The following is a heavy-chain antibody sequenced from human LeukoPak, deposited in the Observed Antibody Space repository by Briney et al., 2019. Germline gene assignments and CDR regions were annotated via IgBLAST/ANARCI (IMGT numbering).Heavy chain of an antibody. D-gene: IGHD6-19*01. CDR1: GFTFSSYG. V-gene: IGHV3-30*18. CDR2: ISYDGSNK. Sequence: GRSLRLSCAASGFTFSSYGMHWVRQAPGNGLEWVAVISYDGSNKYYADSVKGRFTISRDNSKNTLYLQMNSLRAEDTAVYYCAKDEGLDSSGWYGGEGGAADYWGQGTLVTVSS. CDR3: AKDEGLDSSGWYGGEGGAADY. J-gene: IGHJ4*02.